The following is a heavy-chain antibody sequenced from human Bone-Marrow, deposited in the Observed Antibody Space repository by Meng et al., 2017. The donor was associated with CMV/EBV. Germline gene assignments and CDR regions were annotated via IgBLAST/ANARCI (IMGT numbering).Heavy chain of an antibody. Sequence: GGSLRLSCAASGFTFSSYAMSWVRQAPGKGLEWVSAISGSGGSTYYADSVKGRFTISRDNAKNSLYLQMNSLRAEDTAVYYCATGPIAAAGTEYWGQGTLVTVSS. J-gene: IGHJ4*02. CDR3: ATGPIAAAGTEY. V-gene: IGHV3-23*01. CDR1: GFTFSSYA. CDR2: ISGSGGST. D-gene: IGHD6-13*01.